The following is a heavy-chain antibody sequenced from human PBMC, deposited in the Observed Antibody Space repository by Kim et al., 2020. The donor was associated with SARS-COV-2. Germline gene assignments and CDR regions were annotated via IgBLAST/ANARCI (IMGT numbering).Heavy chain of an antibody. J-gene: IGHJ6*02. CDR2: INTNTGNP. V-gene: IGHV7-4-1*02. CDR3: ARDGPNYYYYGKDV. Sequence: ASVKVSCKASGYTFTSYAMNWVRQAPGQGLEWMGWINTNTGNPTYAQGFTGRFVFSLDTSVSTAYLQISSLKAEDTAVYYCARDGPNYYYYGKDVWGQGTTVTVSS. CDR1: GYTFTSYA.